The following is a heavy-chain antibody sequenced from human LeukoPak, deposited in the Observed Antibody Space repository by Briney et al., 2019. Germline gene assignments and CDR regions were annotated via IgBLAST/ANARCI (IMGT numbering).Heavy chain of an antibody. J-gene: IGHJ4*02. CDR2: ISSSSSYT. CDR1: GFIFSDYY. CDR3: ARDPRYCSGGSCYSVWVQVADC. Sequence: PGGPLRLSCAASGFIFSDYYMRWLRQAPGKGLEGVSYISSSSSYTKYEDSVKGRSTISRDNAKKSLYLQMNSLRVEDTAVYYCARDPRYCSGGSCYSVWVQVADCWGQGTLVTVSS. D-gene: IGHD2-15*01. V-gene: IGHV3-11*06.